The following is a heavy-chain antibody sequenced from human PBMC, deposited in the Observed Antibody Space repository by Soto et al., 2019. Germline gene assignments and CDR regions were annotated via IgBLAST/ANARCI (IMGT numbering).Heavy chain of an antibody. J-gene: IGHJ4*02. V-gene: IGHV3-30*18. CDR3: AKGGEVGGVLGDH. CDR1: GFAFNKFG. Sequence: QPGGSLRLSCEASGFAFNKFGMHWVRQAPGKGLEWVAFISYDGSYQYYADSVQGRLTITRDNSMNTLNMQLNSLRREDTAVYYCAKGGEVGGVLGDHWGQGTLV. D-gene: IGHD1-26*01. CDR2: ISYDGSYQ.